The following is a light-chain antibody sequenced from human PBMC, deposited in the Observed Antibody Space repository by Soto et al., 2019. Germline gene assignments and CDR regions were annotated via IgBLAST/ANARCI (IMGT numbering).Light chain of an antibody. CDR1: KSVSSTY. Sequence: EIVLTQSPGTLSLSPGERATLSCRASKSVSSTYLAWYQQKPGQAPRLLIYGASSRATGIPDRFSGSGSGIDFTLTISRLEPEDFAVYYCQQYGSSHWITFGQGTRLEI. CDR2: GAS. J-gene: IGKJ5*01. V-gene: IGKV3-20*01. CDR3: QQYGSSHWIT.